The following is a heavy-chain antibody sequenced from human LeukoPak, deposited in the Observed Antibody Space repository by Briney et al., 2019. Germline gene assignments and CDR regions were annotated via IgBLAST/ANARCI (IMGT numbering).Heavy chain of an antibody. CDR3: ARDLGGSTMVTLSLYGMDV. D-gene: IGHD4-23*01. J-gene: IGHJ6*02. CDR2: INPNSGGT. CDR1: GYTFTGYY. V-gene: IGHV1-2*02. Sequence: ASVKVSCKASGYTFTGYYMHWVRQAPGQGLEWMGWINPNSGGTNYAQKFQGRVTMTRDTSISTAYMELSRLRSDDTAVYYCARDLGGSTMVTLSLYGMDVWGQGTTVTVSS.